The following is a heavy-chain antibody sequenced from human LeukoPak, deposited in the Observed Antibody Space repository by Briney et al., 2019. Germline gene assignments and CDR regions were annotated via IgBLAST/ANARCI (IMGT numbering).Heavy chain of an antibody. CDR2: IYHSGST. J-gene: IGHJ4*02. CDR3: ARTYYDFWSGYYFDY. Sequence: TLSLTCAVYGGSFSGYYWSWIRQPPGKGLEWIGYIYHSGSTYYNPSLKSRVTISVDRSKNQFSLKLSSVTAADTAVYYCARTYYDFWSGYYFDYWGQGTLVTVSS. CDR1: GGSFSGYY. V-gene: IGHV4-30-2*01. D-gene: IGHD3-3*01.